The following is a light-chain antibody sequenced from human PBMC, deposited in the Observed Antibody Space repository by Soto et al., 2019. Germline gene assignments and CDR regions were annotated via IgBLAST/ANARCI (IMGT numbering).Light chain of an antibody. CDR1: QSVSSSY. Sequence: EIVLTQSPGTLSLSPGERATLSCRASQSVSSSYLAWYQQTPGQAPRLLVYDTSYRATGVPDRFSGSGSGTDFTLTISRLEPEDSAVYYCQQYASSPWTFGQGTKVEIK. CDR2: DTS. J-gene: IGKJ1*01. CDR3: QQYASSPWT. V-gene: IGKV3-20*01.